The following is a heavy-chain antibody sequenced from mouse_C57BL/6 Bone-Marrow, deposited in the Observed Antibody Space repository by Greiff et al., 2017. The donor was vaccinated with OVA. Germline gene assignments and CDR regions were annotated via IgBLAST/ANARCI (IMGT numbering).Heavy chain of an antibody. Sequence: EVMLVESGGGLVQPGGSLKLSCAASGFTFSDYYMYWVRQTPEKRLEWVAYISNGGGSTYYPDTVKGRFTISRDNAKNTLYLQMSRLKSEDTAMYYCARQGGYYDYWRRVYYYAMDYWGQGTSVTVSS. CDR3: ARQGGYYDYWRRVYYYAMDY. J-gene: IGHJ4*01. V-gene: IGHV5-12*01. D-gene: IGHD2-4*01. CDR2: ISNGGGST. CDR1: GFTFSDYY.